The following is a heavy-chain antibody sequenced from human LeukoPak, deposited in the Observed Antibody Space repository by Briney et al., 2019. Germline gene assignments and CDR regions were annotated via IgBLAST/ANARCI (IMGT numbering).Heavy chain of an antibody. Sequence: GGSLRLSCAASGFTFDDYGMNWVRQAPGKGLEWVSTISSSGSTYYGDSVKGRFTISRDNSKNTLYLQMDSLRAEDTAIYYCAKIRGYSGYDLTSAFDIWGQGTMVTVSS. CDR3: AKIRGYSGYDLTSAFDI. D-gene: IGHD5-12*01. J-gene: IGHJ3*02. V-gene: IGHV3-23*01. CDR2: ISSSGST. CDR1: GFTFDDYG.